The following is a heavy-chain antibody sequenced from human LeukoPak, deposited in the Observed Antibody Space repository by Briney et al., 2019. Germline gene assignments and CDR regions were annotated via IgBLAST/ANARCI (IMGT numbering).Heavy chain of an antibody. Sequence: PGGSLRLSCAASGFTVSSYGMHWVRQAPGKGLEWVAVISYDGSNKYYADSVKGRFTIPRDNSKNTLYLQMNSLRAEDTAVYYCAKVLSPLFGDPRPYYYGMDVWGKGTTVTVSS. D-gene: IGHD3-10*01. CDR2: ISYDGSNK. J-gene: IGHJ6*04. V-gene: IGHV3-30*18. CDR3: AKVLSPLFGDPRPYYYGMDV. CDR1: GFTVSSYG.